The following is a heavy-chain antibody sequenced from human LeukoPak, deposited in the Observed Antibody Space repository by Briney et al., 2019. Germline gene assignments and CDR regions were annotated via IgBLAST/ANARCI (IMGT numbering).Heavy chain of an antibody. J-gene: IGHJ4*02. CDR3: AKGSDYYDSSGYSH. D-gene: IGHD3-22*01. Sequence: GGSLRLSCAASGFTFSSYAMSWVRQAPGKGLEWVAFIRYDGNNKYYADSVKGRFTISRDNSKNTLYLQMNSLRAEDTAVYYCAKGSDYYDSSGYSHWGQGTLVTVSS. CDR2: IRYDGNNK. CDR1: GFTFSSYA. V-gene: IGHV3-30*02.